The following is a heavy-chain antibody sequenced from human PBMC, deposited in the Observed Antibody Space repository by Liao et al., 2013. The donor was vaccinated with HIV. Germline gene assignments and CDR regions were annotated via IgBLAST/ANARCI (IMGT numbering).Heavy chain of an antibody. CDR3: ARFQGGSLHFDY. Sequence: HLQLQESGPGLVKPSETLSLSCSVSGGSISRSSYYWGWIRQPPGKGLEWIGNIYYSGSTYYNPSLKSRVTISLDTSEDQFSLQLSSVTAADTALYYCARFQGGSLHFDYWGQGTLVTVSS. CDR2: IYYSGST. V-gene: IGHV4-39*07. CDR1: GGSISRSSYY. D-gene: IGHD3-16*01. J-gene: IGHJ4*02.